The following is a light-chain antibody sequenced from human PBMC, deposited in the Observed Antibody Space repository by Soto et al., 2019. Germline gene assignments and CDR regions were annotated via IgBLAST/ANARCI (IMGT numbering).Light chain of an antibody. CDR1: QSVSSY. V-gene: IGKV3-11*01. CDR2: DAS. Sequence: EIVLTQSPATISLSPGERATLSCRASQSVSSYLAWYQQKPGQAPRLLIYDASNRATGIPARFSGSGSGTDFTLTISSLEPEDFAVYYCQQRSNLITFGQVTRLENK. CDR3: QQRSNLIT. J-gene: IGKJ5*01.